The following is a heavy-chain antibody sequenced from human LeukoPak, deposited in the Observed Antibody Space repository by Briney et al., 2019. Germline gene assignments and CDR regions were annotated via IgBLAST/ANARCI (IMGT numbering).Heavy chain of an antibody. Sequence: GRSLRLSCAASGFTLSSYGMHWVRQAPGKGLEWVAVIWYDGSNKYYADPVKGRFTISRDNSKNTLYLQMNSLRAENTAVYYCAKDEGSSGLMYWGQGTLVTVSS. D-gene: IGHD1-26*01. V-gene: IGHV3-33*06. CDR2: IWYDGSNK. CDR1: GFTLSSYG. CDR3: AKDEGSSGLMY. J-gene: IGHJ4*02.